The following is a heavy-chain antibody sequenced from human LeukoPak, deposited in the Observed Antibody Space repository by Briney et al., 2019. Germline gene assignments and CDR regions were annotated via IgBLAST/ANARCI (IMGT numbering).Heavy chain of an antibody. Sequence: GGSLRLSCAGSGFTFSSYFMTWVRQPPGKGLEWVANIKPDGSEKYHVDSVKGRFTISRDNAKNSLYSQMNSLRVDDTAVYYCASGGYNWNRLDYWGQGILVAVSS. J-gene: IGHJ4*02. CDR1: GFTFSSYF. CDR2: IKPDGSEK. D-gene: IGHD1-20*01. CDR3: ASGGYNWNRLDY. V-gene: IGHV3-7*01.